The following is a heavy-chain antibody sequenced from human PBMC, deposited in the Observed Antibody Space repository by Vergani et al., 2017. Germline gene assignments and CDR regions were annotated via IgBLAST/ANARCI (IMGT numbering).Heavy chain of an antibody. CDR3: ARLPRMVRGEHRPFDY. Sequence: QVQLQQWGAGLLKPSETLSLTCAVYGGSFSGYYWSWIRQPPGKGLEWIGEINHSGSTNHNPSLKSRVTISVDTSKNQFSLKLSSVTAADTAVYYCARLPRMVRGEHRPFDYWGQGTLVTVSS. J-gene: IGHJ4*02. D-gene: IGHD3-10*01. CDR1: GGSFSGYY. V-gene: IGHV4-34*01. CDR2: INHSGST.